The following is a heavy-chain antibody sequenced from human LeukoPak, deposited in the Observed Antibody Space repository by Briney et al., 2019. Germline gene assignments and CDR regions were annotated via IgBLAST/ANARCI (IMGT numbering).Heavy chain of an antibody. D-gene: IGHD5-18*01. CDR2: ISSDSTYI. V-gene: IGHV3-21*01. J-gene: IGHJ4*02. CDR1: GFTFIDYS. CDR3: VRDSASDIAMAPTDY. Sequence: PGGSLRLSCEASGFTFIDYSINWVRQAPGKGLEWLSSISSDSTYIYYADSVKGRFTISRDNAKNSLYLQMNSLRAEDTAVYYCVRDSASDIAMAPTDYLGQGTLVTVSS.